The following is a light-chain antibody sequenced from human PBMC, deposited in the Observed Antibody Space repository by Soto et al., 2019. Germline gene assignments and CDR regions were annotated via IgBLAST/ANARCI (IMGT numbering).Light chain of an antibody. J-gene: IGLJ2*01. CDR3: MIWHSSASGVV. Sequence: QTVVTQPSSLSASPGASASLTCTLRSGINVGTYRIYWYQQKPGSPPQYLLRYKSDSDKQQGSGVPSRFSGSKDASANAGILLISGLQSEDEADYYCMIWHSSASGVVFGGGTKLTVL. CDR1: SGINVGTYR. V-gene: IGLV5-45*03. CDR2: YKSDSDK.